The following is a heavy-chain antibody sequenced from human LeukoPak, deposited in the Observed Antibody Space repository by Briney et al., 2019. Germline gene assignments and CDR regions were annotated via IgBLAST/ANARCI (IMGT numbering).Heavy chain of an antibody. D-gene: IGHD3-22*01. CDR2: IYYSGST. Sequence: SDTLSPTWTLAGASISSSYWSWIRQSPRKGLEWIGYIYYSGSTNYNPSLNSPVTMSVDTSKNQFSLRLSSVTAADTAVYYCARGYFDSSGYSNPFDLWGQGALVTVSS. CDR1: GASISSSY. J-gene: IGHJ4*02. CDR3: ARGYFDSSGYSNPFDL. V-gene: IGHV4-59*07.